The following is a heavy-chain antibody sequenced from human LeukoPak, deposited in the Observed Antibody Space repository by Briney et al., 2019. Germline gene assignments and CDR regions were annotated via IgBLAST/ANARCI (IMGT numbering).Heavy chain of an antibody. CDR2: IKKDGSEK. CDR3: ARDQRQQWLEFFDY. D-gene: IGHD6-19*01. CDR1: GFTFSSYW. Sequence: GGSLRLSCAASGFTFSSYWMSWVRQAPGKGLEWVANIKKDGSEKYYVDSVKGRFTISRDNAKNSLYLQMNSLRAEDTAVYYCARDQRQQWLEFFDYWGQGTLVTVSS. V-gene: IGHV3-7*01. J-gene: IGHJ4*02.